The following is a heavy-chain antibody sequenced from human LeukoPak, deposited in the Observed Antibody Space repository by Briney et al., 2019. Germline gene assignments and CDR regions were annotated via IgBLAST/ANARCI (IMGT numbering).Heavy chain of an antibody. CDR1: GFTFSSYG. CDR2: ISYDGSNR. V-gene: IGHV3-30*18. CDR3: AKDRSRYGMDV. Sequence: GGSLRLSCAASGFTFSSYGMHWVRKAPCKGLEWVAVISYDGSNRYYADSVKGRFTISRENSKNTLYLQTNSLRAKDTAVYYCAKDRSRYGMDVWVQGPTVTVSS. J-gene: IGHJ6*02.